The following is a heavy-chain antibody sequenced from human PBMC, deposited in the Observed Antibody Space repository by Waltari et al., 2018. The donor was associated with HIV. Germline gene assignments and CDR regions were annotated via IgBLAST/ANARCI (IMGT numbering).Heavy chain of an antibody. CDR2: VSPNSGGT. CDR3: VRDRLVGGFDI. CDR1: GYNFTVYY. Sequence: QVQLVQSGAEVKKPGASVKVSCKASGYNFTVYYMNWVREAPGQGPEWMGCVSPNSGGTNYAQKFQGRVTMTRYTSISTAYMDLSRVRSDDTAVYYCVRDRLVGGFDIWGQGTMVAVSS. J-gene: IGHJ3*02. D-gene: IGHD2-15*01. V-gene: IGHV1-2*02.